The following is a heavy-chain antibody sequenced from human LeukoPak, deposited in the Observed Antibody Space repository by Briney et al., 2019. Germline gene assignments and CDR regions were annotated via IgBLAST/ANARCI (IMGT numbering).Heavy chain of an antibody. CDR3: ATDIVVVPAASPSDY. J-gene: IGHJ4*02. CDR2: ISAYNGNT. D-gene: IGHD2-2*01. Sequence: ASVKVSCKASGYTFTSYGISWVRQAPGQGLEWMGWISAYNGNTNYAQKLQGRVTMTTVTSTSTAYMELRSLRSDDTAVYYCATDIVVVPAASPSDYWGQGTLVTVSS. CDR1: GYTFTSYG. V-gene: IGHV1-18*01.